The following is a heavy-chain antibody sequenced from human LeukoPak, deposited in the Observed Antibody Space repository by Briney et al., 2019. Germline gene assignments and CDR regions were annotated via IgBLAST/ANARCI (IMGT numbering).Heavy chain of an antibody. J-gene: IGHJ4*02. CDR1: GGSFRAYY. CDR2: INESGAT. D-gene: IGHD3-3*01. CDR3: VSSRRYTGVWRWFFGY. Sequence: SETLSLTCVVYGGSFRAYYWSWIRQPPGKGLEWIGEINESGATNFNPSLKSRLTMSVDTSKNQFSLRLSSVTAADTAIYYRVSSRRYTGVWRWFFGYWGQGSLVTVSS. V-gene: IGHV4-34*01.